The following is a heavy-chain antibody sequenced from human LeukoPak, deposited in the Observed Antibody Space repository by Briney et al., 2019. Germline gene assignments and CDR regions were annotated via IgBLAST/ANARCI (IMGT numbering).Heavy chain of an antibody. V-gene: IGHV3-23*01. J-gene: IGHJ4*02. CDR1: GFTFSSYA. Sequence: GGSLRLXRAASGFTFSSYAMSWVRQAPGKGLEWVSAISGSGGSTYYADSVKGRFTISRDNSKNTLYLQMNSLRAEDTAVYYCAKRGHYDFWSGYLEWGQGTLVTVSS. CDR2: ISGSGGST. CDR3: AKRGHYDFWSGYLE. D-gene: IGHD3-3*01.